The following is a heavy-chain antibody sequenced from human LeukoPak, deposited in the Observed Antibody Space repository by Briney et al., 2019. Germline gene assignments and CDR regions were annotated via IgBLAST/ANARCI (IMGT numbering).Heavy chain of an antibody. CDR3: ASVPPPGGYGIS. CDR2: IYYSGST. CDR1: GGSISSSSYY. V-gene: IGHV4-39*01. D-gene: IGHD5-18*01. J-gene: IGHJ4*02. Sequence: SETLSLTCTVSGGSISSSSYYWGWIRQPPGKGLEWIGSIYYSGSTYYNPSLKSRVTISVDTSKNQFSLKLSSVTAADTAVYYCASVPPPGGYGISGGQGTLVTVSS.